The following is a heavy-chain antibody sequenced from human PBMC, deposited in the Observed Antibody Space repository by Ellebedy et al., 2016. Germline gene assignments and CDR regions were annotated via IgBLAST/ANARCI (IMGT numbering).Heavy chain of an antibody. J-gene: IGHJ6*02. Sequence: ASVKVSCKASGYSFTNYHIHWVRQAPGQGLECMGMINPSGGTTSYVQKFQGRVTMTKDRSTRTVYMELNNLRSEDTAVYYCARDRRYCSGGGCFSGDDYGLDVWGQGTTVTVSS. CDR3: ARDRRYCSGGGCFSGDDYGLDV. CDR1: GYSFTNYH. D-gene: IGHD2-15*01. V-gene: IGHV1-46*01. CDR2: INPSGGTT.